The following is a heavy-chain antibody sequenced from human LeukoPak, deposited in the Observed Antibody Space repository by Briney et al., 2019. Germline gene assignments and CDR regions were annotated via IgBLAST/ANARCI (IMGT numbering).Heavy chain of an antibody. J-gene: IGHJ6*02. Sequence: GGSLRLSCAASGFTFNAFGMNWVRQAPGKGLEWVSYIGTTSGATYYADSVKGQFTISRDNSKDRLYLQMNSLRPEDTAMYYCARVRGGGSWYYYGMDVWGRGTTVTVSS. CDR3: ARVRGGGSWYYYGMDV. D-gene: IGHD3-16*01. CDR2: IGTTSGAT. CDR1: GFTFNAFG. V-gene: IGHV3-48*01.